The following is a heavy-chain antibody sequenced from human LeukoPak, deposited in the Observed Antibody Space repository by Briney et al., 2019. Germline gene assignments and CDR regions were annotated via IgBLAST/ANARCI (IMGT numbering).Heavy chain of an antibody. V-gene: IGHV3-23*01. D-gene: IGHD1-26*01. CDR3: ASGGPDQWEVMSGSFDS. CDR1: GFTLSSYA. CDR2: TSSSDAGT. Sequence: GGSLRLSCAASGFTLSSYAMRWVRQAPGKGLEWVSATSSSDAGTYYAESVKGRFTISRDNAKRSLYLQMNSLRGEDTAVYYCASGGPDQWEVMSGSFDSWGQGTLVTVSS. J-gene: IGHJ4*02.